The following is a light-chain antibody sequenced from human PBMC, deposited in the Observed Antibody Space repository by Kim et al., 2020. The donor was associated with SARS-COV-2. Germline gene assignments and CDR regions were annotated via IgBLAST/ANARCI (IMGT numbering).Light chain of an antibody. CDR2: GAS. CDR1: QSVSSSY. CDR3: QQYGSSPMYT. V-gene: IGKV3-20*01. J-gene: IGKJ2*01. Sequence: PGERATLSCRASQSVSSSYLAWYQQKPGQAPRLLIYGASSRATGIPDRFSGSGSGTDFTLTISRLEPEDFAVYYCQQYGSSPMYTFGQGTKLEI.